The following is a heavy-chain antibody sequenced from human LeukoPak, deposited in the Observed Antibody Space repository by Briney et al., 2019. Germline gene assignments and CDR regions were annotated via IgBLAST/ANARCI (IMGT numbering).Heavy chain of an antibody. CDR1: GFTFSTYS. D-gene: IGHD3-22*01. V-gene: IGHV3-21*01. Sequence: GGSLRLSCAASGFTFSTYSMHWVRQAPGKGLEWVSSIRSGSTYINYADSVKGRFTISRDDAKKSLYLQMNSLRAGDTAVYYCARALASSGYYSCFQHWGQGTLVTVSS. CDR3: ARALASSGYYSCFQH. CDR2: IRSGSTYI. J-gene: IGHJ1*01.